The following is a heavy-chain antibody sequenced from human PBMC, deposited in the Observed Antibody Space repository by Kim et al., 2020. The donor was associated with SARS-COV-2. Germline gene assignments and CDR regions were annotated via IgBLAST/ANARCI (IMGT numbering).Heavy chain of an antibody. D-gene: IGHD3-22*01. CDR2: INPNGGST. CDR3: ARGQDSTGYYVHTLDF. J-gene: IGHJ4*02. V-gene: IGHV1-46*01. Sequence: ASVKVSCKASGYIFTRYYIHWVRQAPGQGLEWMAMINPNGGSTHYAQRFQGRVTMTRDTSSNTVYMELGSLRSDDTAVYYCARGQDSTGYYVHTLDFWGQ. CDR1: GYIFTRYY.